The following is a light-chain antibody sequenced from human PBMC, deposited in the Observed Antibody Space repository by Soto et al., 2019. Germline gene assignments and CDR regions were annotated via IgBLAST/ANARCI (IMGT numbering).Light chain of an antibody. J-gene: IGKJ5*01. CDR2: DAY. CDR3: QQRHMWPIT. V-gene: IGKV3-11*01. Sequence: EFVLTQSPVTLSLSPGESATFSCRAIQSFRGLLAWYQQKPGQAPRLLIYDAYNRATGIPPRFSGSGSGTDFTLTISSLEPEDSAVYYCQQRHMWPITFGQGTRLEIK. CDR1: QSFRGL.